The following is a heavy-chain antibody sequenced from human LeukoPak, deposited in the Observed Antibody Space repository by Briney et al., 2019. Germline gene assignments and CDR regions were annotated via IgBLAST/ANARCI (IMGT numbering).Heavy chain of an antibody. CDR1: GDSVSSSSAA. CDR2: TYYRSKWYN. Sequence: SSQTLSVTCAISGDSVSSSSAAWSWIRQSPSRGLEWLGRTYYRSKWYNDYAVSVKSLITINPDTSKNQFSLQLNSMTPEDTAVYYCAREGSEGYLFDYWGQGTLVTVSS. V-gene: IGHV6-1*01. J-gene: IGHJ4*02. CDR3: AREGSEGYLFDY. D-gene: IGHD1-1*01.